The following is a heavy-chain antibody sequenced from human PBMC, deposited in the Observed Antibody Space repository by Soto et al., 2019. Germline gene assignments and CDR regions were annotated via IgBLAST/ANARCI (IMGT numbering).Heavy chain of an antibody. Sequence: SVKVSCKASGGTFSSYAISWVRQAPGQGLEWMGGIIPIFGTANYAQKFQGRVTITADESTSTAYMELSSLRSEDTAVYYCAEPHAYGGERAEYFQHWGQGTLVTVSS. CDR2: IIPIFGTA. J-gene: IGHJ1*01. V-gene: IGHV1-69*13. D-gene: IGHD2-21*01. CDR3: AEPHAYGGERAEYFQH. CDR1: GGTFSSYA.